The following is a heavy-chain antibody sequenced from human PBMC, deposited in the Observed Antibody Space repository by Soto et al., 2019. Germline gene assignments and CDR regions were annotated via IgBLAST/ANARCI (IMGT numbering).Heavy chain of an antibody. CDR2: IDTSGSST. CDR3: AKGSWYFDL. CDR1: GSIFTNFW. Sequence: PGGSLRLSCEASGSIFTNFWMHWVRQVPGKGLVWVSRIDTSGSSTSYADSVKGRFTISRDNAKNTVSLQMNSLRAEDTGVYYCAKGSWYFDLWSQGSLVTVSS. D-gene: IGHD6-13*01. J-gene: IGHJ4*02. V-gene: IGHV3-74*01.